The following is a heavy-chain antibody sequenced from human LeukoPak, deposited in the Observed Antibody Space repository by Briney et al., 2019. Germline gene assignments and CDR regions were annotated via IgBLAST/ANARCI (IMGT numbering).Heavy chain of an antibody. Sequence: GGSLRLSCAASGFTFSNYEMHWVRQAPGEGLEWLSYISRGGDTIYYADSVKGRFTISSDSANNSLYLQMNNLRAEDTAVYYCARKGELVPANPFDYWGQGTLVTVSS. CDR2: ISRGGDTI. V-gene: IGHV3-48*03. J-gene: IGHJ4*02. CDR1: GFTFSNYE. CDR3: ARKGELVPANPFDY. D-gene: IGHD1-26*01.